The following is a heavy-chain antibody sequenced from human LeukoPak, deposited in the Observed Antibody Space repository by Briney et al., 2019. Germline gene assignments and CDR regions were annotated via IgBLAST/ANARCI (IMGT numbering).Heavy chain of an antibody. V-gene: IGHV4-59*01. Sequence: PSETPSLTCTVSGGSISSYYWSWIRQPPGKGLEWIGYIYYCGSTNYNPSLKNRVTISVDTSKNQFSLKLTSVTAADTAVYYCARGYYYQNYYFDCWGPGTLVTVSS. J-gene: IGHJ4*02. CDR2: IYYCGST. D-gene: IGHD5-12*01. CDR3: ARGYYYQNYYFDC. CDR1: GGSISSYY.